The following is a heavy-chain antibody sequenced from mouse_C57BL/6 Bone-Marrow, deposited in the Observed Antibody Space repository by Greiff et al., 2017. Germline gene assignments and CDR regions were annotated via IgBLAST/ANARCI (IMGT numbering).Heavy chain of an antibody. V-gene: IGHV5-6*01. CDR1: GFTFSSYG. CDR2: ISSGGSYT. CDR3: ARGVYYYAMDY. J-gene: IGHJ4*01. Sequence: VQLQQSGGDLVKPGGSLKLSCAASGFTFSSYGMSWVRQTPDKRLEWVATISSGGSYTYYPDSVKGRYTISRDNAKNTLYLQMSSLQSEDTAMYYCARGVYYYAMDYWGQGTSVTVSS.